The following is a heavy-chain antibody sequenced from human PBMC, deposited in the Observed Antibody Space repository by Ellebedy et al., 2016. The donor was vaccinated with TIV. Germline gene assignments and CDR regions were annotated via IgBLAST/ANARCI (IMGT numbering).Heavy chain of an antibody. Sequence: GESLKISCQGSAYSFINYWIVWVRQMPGRGLEWMGIIDLSDSDTRYSPSFQGQVTISADRSVTTAYLHFNSLKPSDTALYYCAKLGHRATPDDSWGQGTLVTVSS. J-gene: IGHJ4*02. CDR2: IDLSDSDT. CDR3: AKLGHRATPDDS. CDR1: AYSFINYW. D-gene: IGHD1-14*01. V-gene: IGHV5-51*01.